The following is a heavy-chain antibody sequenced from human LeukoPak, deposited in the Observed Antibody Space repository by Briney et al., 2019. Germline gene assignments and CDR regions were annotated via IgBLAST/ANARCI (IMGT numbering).Heavy chain of an antibody. CDR3: VRDAGSYSDY. Sequence: GGSLRLSCAASGFTFSDHYMDWVRQAPGKGLEWVGRTRNKANSYTTEYAASVKGRFTISRHDSNNSLFLQTNSLKTEDTAVYYCVRDAGSYSDYWGQGTLVTVSS. J-gene: IGHJ4*02. CDR2: TRNKANSYTT. CDR1: GFTFSDHY. V-gene: IGHV3-72*01.